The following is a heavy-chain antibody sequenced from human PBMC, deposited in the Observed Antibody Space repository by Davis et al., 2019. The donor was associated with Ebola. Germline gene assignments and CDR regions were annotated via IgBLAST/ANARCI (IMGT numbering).Heavy chain of an antibody. CDR3: ARASRYSSSSGYYYGMDV. CDR2: IYYSGST. J-gene: IGHJ6*02. Sequence: MPSETLSLTCTVSGGSISSGGYYWSWIRQHPGKGLEWIGYIYYSGSTYYNPSLKSRVTISVDTSKNQFSLKLSSVTAADTAVYYCARASRYSSSSGYYYGMDVWGQGTTVTVSS. V-gene: IGHV4-31*03. CDR1: GGSISSGGYY. D-gene: IGHD6-6*01.